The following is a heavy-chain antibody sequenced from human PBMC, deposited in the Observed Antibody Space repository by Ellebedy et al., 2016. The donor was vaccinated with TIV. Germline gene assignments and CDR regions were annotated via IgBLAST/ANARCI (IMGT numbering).Heavy chain of an antibody. CDR1: GFTFSTYS. V-gene: IGHV3-48*04. CDR2: ISGSGNTK. D-gene: IGHD2-8*01. J-gene: IGHJ6*03. Sequence: PGGSLRLSCTDSGFTFSTYSMNWVRQAPGKGLERVSYISGSGNTKYYTDSVKGRFTISRDNAKNSLYLHMNSLRAEDTAVYYCARVRSVYYYMDVWGKGTTVTVSS. CDR3: ARVRSVYYYMDV.